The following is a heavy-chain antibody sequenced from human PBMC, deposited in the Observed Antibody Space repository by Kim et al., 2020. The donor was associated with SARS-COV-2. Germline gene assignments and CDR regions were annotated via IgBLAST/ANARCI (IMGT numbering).Heavy chain of an antibody. V-gene: IGHV3-74*01. D-gene: IGHD2-21*01. Sequence: GGSLRLSCAASGFTLSTYWMHWVRQAPGKGLVWVSRNNSDGSTTSYADSVKGRFTISRDNAKNTLYLQMNSLRAEDTAVYYCARRQIAEGSGDFDLWGRG. J-gene: IGHJ2*01. CDR1: GFTLSTYW. CDR2: NNSDGSTT. CDR3: ARRQIAEGSGDFDL.